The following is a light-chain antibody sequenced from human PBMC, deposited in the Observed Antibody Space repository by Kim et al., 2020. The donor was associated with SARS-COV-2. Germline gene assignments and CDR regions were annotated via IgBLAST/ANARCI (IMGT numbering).Light chain of an antibody. J-gene: IGLJ3*02. CDR3: QVWDRTWV. CDR1: NIGSKS. V-gene: IGLV3-21*04. Sequence: VSVAAEKTDRITCGGNNIGSKSVHWYHQKPGQAPVLVMYYDSDRPSGIPERFSGSKSGNTATLTISRVEAGDEADYYCQVWDRTWVFGEGTQLTVL. CDR2: YDS.